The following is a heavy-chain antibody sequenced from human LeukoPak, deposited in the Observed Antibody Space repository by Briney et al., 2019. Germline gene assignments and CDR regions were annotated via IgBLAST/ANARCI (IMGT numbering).Heavy chain of an antibody. CDR3: ARVAVVAGPGYFDF. V-gene: IGHV4-59*08. Sequence: PSETLSLTCTVSGGSISSNYWSWIRQPPGKGLEWIGYSYYSGSSYYNSSLKSRVTISLDTSKKQFSLKLSSVTAADTAVYYCARVAVVAGPGYFDFWVQGTLVTVSS. D-gene: IGHD6-19*01. CDR2: SYYSGSS. J-gene: IGHJ4*02. CDR1: GGSISSNY.